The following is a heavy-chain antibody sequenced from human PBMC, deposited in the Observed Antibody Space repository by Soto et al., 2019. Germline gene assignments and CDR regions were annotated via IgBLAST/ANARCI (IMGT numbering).Heavy chain of an antibody. V-gene: IGHV4-59*01. CDR2: IYYSGST. CDR3: ARVWGGAFDI. CDR1: GDSISSYY. Sequence: SETLSLTCAVSGDSISSYYCMWIRQPPGKGLEWIGYIYYSGSTNYNPSLKSRVTISVDTSKNQFSLKLSSVTAADTAVYYCARVWGGAFDIWGQGTMVTVS. J-gene: IGHJ3*02. D-gene: IGHD3-10*01.